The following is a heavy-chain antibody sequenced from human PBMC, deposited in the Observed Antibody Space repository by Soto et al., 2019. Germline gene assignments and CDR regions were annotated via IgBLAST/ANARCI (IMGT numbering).Heavy chain of an antibody. V-gene: IGHV4-39*07. D-gene: IGHD3-16*01. CDR3: ARGPPFH. J-gene: IGHJ4*02. CDR2: IYYSGST. CDR1: GGSISSSSYY. Sequence: XXTLSLTCTVSGGSISSSSYYWGWIRQPPGKGLEWIGSIYYSGSTYYNPSLKSRVTISVDTSKNQFSMKLSSVTAADTAVYYCARGPPFHWGQGTLVTVSS.